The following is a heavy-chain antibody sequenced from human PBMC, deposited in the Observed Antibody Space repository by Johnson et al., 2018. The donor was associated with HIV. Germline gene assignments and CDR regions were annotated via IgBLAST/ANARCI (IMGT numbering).Heavy chain of an antibody. CDR2: NYSGGYT. J-gene: IGHJ3*02. Sequence: VQLVESGGGLIQPGGSLRLSCAASGFTVSSNYMNWVRQAPGKGLEWVAINYSGGYTKYAESVKGRLTISRDNSKNTLYLQRSSRRTEDVAVCYCAKERTFVRTFDIWGQGTLVTVSS. CDR3: AKERTFVRTFDI. CDR1: GFTVSSNY. D-gene: IGHD1-1*01. V-gene: IGHV3-66*03.